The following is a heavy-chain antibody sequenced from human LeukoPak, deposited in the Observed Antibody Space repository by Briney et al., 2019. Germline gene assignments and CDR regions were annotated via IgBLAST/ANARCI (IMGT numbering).Heavy chain of an antibody. CDR2: ISSSSSYI. CDR1: GFTFSSYS. J-gene: IGHJ6*03. Sequence: GGSLRLSCAASGFTFSSYSMNWVRQAPGKGLEWVSSISSSSSYIYYADSVKGRFTISRDNAKNSLYLQVNSLRAEDTAVYYCARVENSSPYYYYYYMDVWGKGTTVTVSS. D-gene: IGHD6-6*01. CDR3: ARVENSSPYYYYYYMDV. V-gene: IGHV3-21*01.